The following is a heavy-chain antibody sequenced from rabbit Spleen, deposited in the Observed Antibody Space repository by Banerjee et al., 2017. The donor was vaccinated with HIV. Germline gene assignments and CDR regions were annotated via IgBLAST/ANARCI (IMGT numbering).Heavy chain of an antibody. V-gene: IGHV1S45*01. CDR3: ARAIVPWLGLTRLDL. CDR2: INAVTAKP. D-gene: IGHD4-1*01. Sequence: QEQLVESGGGLVQPGGSLTLSCKASGFSFSDRDVMCWVRQAPGKGLEWIACINAVTAKPVYATWAKGRFTISRTASTTVTLQMTSLTAADTATYFCARAIVPWLGLTRLDLCGQGTLVTVS. J-gene: IGHJ3*01. CDR1: GFSFSDRDV.